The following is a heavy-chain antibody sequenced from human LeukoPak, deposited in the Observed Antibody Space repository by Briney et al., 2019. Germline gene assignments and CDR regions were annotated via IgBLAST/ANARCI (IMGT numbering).Heavy chain of an antibody. J-gene: IGHJ6*02. CDR2: ISYDGSNK. V-gene: IGHV3-30*04. Sequence: PGRSLRLSCAASGFTFSSYAMHWVRQAPGKGLEWVAVISYDGSNKYYADSVEGRFTISRDNSKNTLYLQMNSLRAEDTAVYYCARMYEMATKSLYHYYGMDVWGQGTTVTVSS. CDR1: GFTFSSYA. CDR3: ARMYEMATKSLYHYYGMDV. D-gene: IGHD5-24*01.